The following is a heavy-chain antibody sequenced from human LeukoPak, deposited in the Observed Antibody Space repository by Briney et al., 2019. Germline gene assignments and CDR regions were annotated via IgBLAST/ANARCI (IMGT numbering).Heavy chain of an antibody. CDR2: ISSSNSYI. J-gene: IGHJ4*02. Sequence: GGSLRLSCAASGFTFSSYSMNWVRQAPGKGLEWVSSISSSNSYIYYADSVKGRFTISRDNAKNSLYLQMNSLRAEDTAVYYCAREGWFGELPRYDYWGQGTLVTVS. D-gene: IGHD3-10*01. V-gene: IGHV3-21*01. CDR3: AREGWFGELPRYDY. CDR1: GFTFSSYS.